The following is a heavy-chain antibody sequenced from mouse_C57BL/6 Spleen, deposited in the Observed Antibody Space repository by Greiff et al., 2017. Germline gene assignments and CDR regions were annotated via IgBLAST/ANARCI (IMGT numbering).Heavy chain of an antibody. V-gene: IGHV1-55*01. CDR3: AREGNYSNYTYY. J-gene: IGHJ2*01. Sequence: QVQLQQPGAELVKPGASVKMSCKASGYTFTSYWITWVKQRPGQGLEWIGDIYPGSGSTNYNEKFKSKATLTVDTSSSTAYMQLSSLTSEDSAVYYCAREGNYSNYTYYWGQGTTLTVSS. D-gene: IGHD2-5*01. CDR1: GYTFTSYW. CDR2: IYPGSGST.